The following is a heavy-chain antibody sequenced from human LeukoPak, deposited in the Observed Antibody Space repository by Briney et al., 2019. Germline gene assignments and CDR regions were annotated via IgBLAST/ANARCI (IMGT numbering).Heavy chain of an antibody. CDR3: ARSRLLRGVRDHYYGMDV. CDR2: IYSGGIT. CDR1: GDSISTGSYY. V-gene: IGHV4-61*10. Sequence: SETLSLTCSVSGDSISTGSYYWTWIRQPAGKGLEWIGRIYSGGITNYNPSLWSRVTISVDTSNNQFSLKLSSVTAADTAVYYCARSRLLRGVRDHYYGMDVWGQGTTVTVSS. J-gene: IGHJ6*02. D-gene: IGHD3-10*01.